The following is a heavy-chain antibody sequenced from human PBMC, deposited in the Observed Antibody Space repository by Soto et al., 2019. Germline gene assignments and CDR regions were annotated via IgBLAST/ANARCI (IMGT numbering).Heavy chain of an antibody. D-gene: IGHD2-15*01. CDR3: ARGSGPNDAFDI. V-gene: IGHV4-61*01. J-gene: IGHJ3*02. CDR1: GGSVSSGSYY. CDR2: INYSGST. Sequence: QVQLQESGPGLVKPSETLSLTCTVSGGSVSSGSYYWSWIRQPPGKGLEWIGYINYSGSTNYNPSLKSRVTISVDTSKNQFSLNLSSVTAADTAVYYCARGSGPNDAFDIWGQGTMVTVSS.